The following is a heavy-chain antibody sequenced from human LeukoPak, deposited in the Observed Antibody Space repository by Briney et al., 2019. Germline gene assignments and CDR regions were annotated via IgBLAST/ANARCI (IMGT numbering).Heavy chain of an antibody. CDR2: ITASSTAI. Sequence: GGSLRLSCAASGFTFSTYSMNWVRQPPGKGLEWVSSITASSTAIYSADSVKGRFTISRDNAKNLLYLQMNRLRAEDTAVYYCARTYYDILTGYNPYFDYWGQGILVTVSS. J-gene: IGHJ4*02. D-gene: IGHD3-9*01. V-gene: IGHV3-21*01. CDR3: ARTYYDILTGYNPYFDY. CDR1: GFTFSTYS.